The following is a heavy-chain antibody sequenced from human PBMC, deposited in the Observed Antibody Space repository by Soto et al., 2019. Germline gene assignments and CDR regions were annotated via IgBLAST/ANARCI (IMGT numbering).Heavy chain of an antibody. CDR1: GFTFSSYA. D-gene: IGHD6-13*01. J-gene: IGHJ4*02. V-gene: IGHV3-30-3*01. Sequence: QVQLVESGGGVVQPGRSLRLSCAASGFTFSSYAMNWVRQAPGKGLEWVAVISYDGSNKYYADSVKDRVPISSHNSKNTLYLHMNRLRAEDTSVYYWSRARAANYFDFWGQG. CDR2: ISYDGSNK. CDR3: SRARAANYFDF.